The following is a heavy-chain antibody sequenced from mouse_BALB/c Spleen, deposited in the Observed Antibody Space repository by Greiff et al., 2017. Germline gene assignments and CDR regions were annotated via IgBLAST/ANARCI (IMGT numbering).Heavy chain of an antibody. J-gene: IGHJ1*01. CDR3: ARVTTAGAHWYFDV. Sequence: EVKLMESGGGLVQPGGSLRLSCATSGFTFTDYYMSWVRQPPGKALEWLGFIRNKANGYTTEYSASVKGRFTISRDNSQSILYLQMNTLRAEDSATYYCARVTTAGAHWYFDVWGAGTTVTVSS. D-gene: IGHD1-2*01. V-gene: IGHV7-3*02. CDR2: IRNKANGYTT. CDR1: GFTFTDYY.